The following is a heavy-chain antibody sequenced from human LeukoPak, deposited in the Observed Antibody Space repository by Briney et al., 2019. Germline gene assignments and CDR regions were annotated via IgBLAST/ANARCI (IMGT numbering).Heavy chain of an antibody. CDR3: ARILGLTLDY. J-gene: IGHJ4*02. Sequence: GGSLRLSCAASGFAFSGYSMNWVRQAPGRGLEWVSYIVTSGNTIYYADSVKGRFTISRDNAKNSLYLQMNSLRDEDTAVYYCARILGLTLDYWGQGALVTVSS. CDR2: IVTSGNTI. CDR1: GFAFSGYS. D-gene: IGHD1-14*01. V-gene: IGHV3-48*02.